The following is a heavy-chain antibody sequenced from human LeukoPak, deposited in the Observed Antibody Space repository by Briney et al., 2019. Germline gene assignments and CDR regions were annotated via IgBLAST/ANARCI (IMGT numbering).Heavy chain of an antibody. CDR2: ICSGGST. CDR1: GFTVRRNY. CDR3: ARGLDWFDS. Sequence: GGCLRLSCAASGFTVRRNYMSWVRHAPRKGLEWVSVICSGGSTYYADSVKGRFIISRDSSRNTLHLQMNSLRAEDMAVYFCARGLDWFDSWGQGTLVTVSS. V-gene: IGHV3-66*01. J-gene: IGHJ5*01.